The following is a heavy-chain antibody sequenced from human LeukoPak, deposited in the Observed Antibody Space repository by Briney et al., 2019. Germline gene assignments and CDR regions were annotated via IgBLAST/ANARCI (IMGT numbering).Heavy chain of an antibody. Sequence: PGGSLRLSCAASGFTFDDYAMPWVRQAPGKGLEWVSGISWNSGSIGYADSVKGRFTISRGNAKNPLYLQMNSLRAEDTALYYCAKAEAVAGTQHLYYFDYWGQGTLVTVSS. CDR3: AKAEAVAGTQHLYYFDY. V-gene: IGHV3-9*01. CDR1: GFTFDDYA. D-gene: IGHD6-19*01. CDR2: ISWNSGSI. J-gene: IGHJ4*02.